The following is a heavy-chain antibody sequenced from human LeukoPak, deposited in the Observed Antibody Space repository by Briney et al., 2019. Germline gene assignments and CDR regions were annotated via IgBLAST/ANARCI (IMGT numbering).Heavy chain of an antibody. V-gene: IGHV3-53*01. CDR2: IYSGGDT. D-gene: IGHD6-19*01. CDR3: AKGASSSGWYDAFDI. J-gene: IGHJ3*02. CDR1: GFFVSNNY. Sequence: PGGSLRLSCAASGFFVSNNYMSWVRQAPGKGLEWVSVIYSGGDTYYADSVKGRFTISRDNSKNTLYLQMNSLRAEDTAVYYCAKGASSSGWYDAFDIWGQGTMVTVSS.